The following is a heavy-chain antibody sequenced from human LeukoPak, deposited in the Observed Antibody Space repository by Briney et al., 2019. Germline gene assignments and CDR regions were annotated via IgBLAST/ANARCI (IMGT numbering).Heavy chain of an antibody. CDR1: GGSISSGSYY. D-gene: IGHD3-9*01. CDR2: IYTSGST. Sequence: SETLSLTCTVSGGSISSGSYYWSWIRQPAGKGLEWIGRIYTSGSTNYNPSLKSRVTISVDTSKNQFSLKLSSVTAADTAVYYCASSRIDILTGFDYRGQGTLVTVSS. J-gene: IGHJ4*02. CDR3: ASSRIDILTGFDY. V-gene: IGHV4-61*02.